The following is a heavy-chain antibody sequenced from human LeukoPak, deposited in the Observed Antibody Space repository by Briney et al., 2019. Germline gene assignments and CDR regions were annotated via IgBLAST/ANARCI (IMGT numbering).Heavy chain of an antibody. Sequence: GGSLRLSCAASGFTFSSYSMNWVRQAPGKGLEWVSYISSSSSTIYYADSVKGRFTISRDNAKNSLYLQMNSLRAEDTAVYYCARDRGYCSGGSCYTVNDYWGEGTLVAVSS. J-gene: IGHJ4*02. V-gene: IGHV3-48*01. CDR3: ARDRGYCSGGSCYTVNDY. D-gene: IGHD2-15*01. CDR1: GFTFSSYS. CDR2: ISSSSSTI.